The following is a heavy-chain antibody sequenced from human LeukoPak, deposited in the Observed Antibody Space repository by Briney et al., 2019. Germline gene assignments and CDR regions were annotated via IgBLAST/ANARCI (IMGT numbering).Heavy chain of an antibody. Sequence: SETLSLTCAVYGGSFSGHYWSWIRQPPGKGLEWIGEINHSGSTNYNPSLKSRVTISVDTSKNQFSLKLSSVTAADTAVYYCARGLAARTVDYWGQGTLVTVSS. V-gene: IGHV4-34*01. CDR1: GGSFSGHY. CDR2: INHSGST. D-gene: IGHD6-6*01. CDR3: ARGLAARTVDY. J-gene: IGHJ4*02.